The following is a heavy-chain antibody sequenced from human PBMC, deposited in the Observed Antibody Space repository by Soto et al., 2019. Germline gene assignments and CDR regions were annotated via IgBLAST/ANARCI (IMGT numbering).Heavy chain of an antibody. CDR1: GFTFDDYA. D-gene: IGHD1-7*01. Sequence: GGSLRLSCAASGFTFDDYAMHWVRQAPGKGLEWVSGISWNSINIGYADSVKGRFTISRDNAKNSLYLQMNSLRGEDTALYYCAKGLELPNAFDWWGQGTLVTVSS. CDR2: ISWNSINI. CDR3: AKGLELPNAFDW. J-gene: IGHJ4*02. V-gene: IGHV3-9*01.